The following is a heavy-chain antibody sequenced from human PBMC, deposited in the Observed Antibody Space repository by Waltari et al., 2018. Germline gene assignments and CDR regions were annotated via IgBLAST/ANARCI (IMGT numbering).Heavy chain of an antibody. CDR1: DFSISSGYY. J-gene: IGHJ4*02. Sequence: QVRLQESGPGLVKPSETLSLTCSVSDFSISSGYYWAWIRQPPGKGLEWIASLYHSGSTYYNPSLKSRVTIFVDTSKTQFSLKLTSVTAADTAVYFCARAPSTYSSSWYRVGFDYWGQGTLVTVSS. CDR2: LYHSGST. V-gene: IGHV4-38-2*02. CDR3: ARAPSTYSSSWYRVGFDY. D-gene: IGHD6-13*01.